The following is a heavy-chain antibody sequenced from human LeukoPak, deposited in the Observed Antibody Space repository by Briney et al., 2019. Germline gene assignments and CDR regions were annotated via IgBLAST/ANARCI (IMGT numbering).Heavy chain of an antibody. V-gene: IGHV4-59*01. D-gene: IGHD3-3*01. Sequence: PSETLSLTCTVSGGSISSYYWSWIRQPPGKGLEWIGYIYYSGSTNYNPSLKSRVTISVDTSKNQFSLKLSSVTAADTAVYYCASLDFWSGYFDYWGQGTLVIISS. CDR3: ASLDFWSGYFDY. J-gene: IGHJ4*02. CDR2: IYYSGST. CDR1: GGSISSYY.